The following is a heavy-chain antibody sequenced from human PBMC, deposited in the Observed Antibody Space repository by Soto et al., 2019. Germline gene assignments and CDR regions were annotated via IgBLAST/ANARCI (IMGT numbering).Heavy chain of an antibody. CDR1: GFSLTTSGVG. V-gene: IGHV2-5*02. D-gene: IGHD3-3*01. CDR2: IYWDDDK. Sequence: QITLNESGPTQVKPRQTLTLTCTFSGFSLTTSGVGVGWIRQSPGKAPECLALIYWDDDKRYSPSLKSRLTITQDTSKHQVVLTMADLDPADTATYYCAHRVLRTVFGLVTTTAIYFDFWGQGTPVAVSS. CDR3: AHRVLRTVFGLVTTTAIYFDF. J-gene: IGHJ4*02.